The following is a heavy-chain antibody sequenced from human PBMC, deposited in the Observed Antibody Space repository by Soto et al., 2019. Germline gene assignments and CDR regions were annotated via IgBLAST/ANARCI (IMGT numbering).Heavy chain of an antibody. V-gene: IGHV4-39*01. CDR3: ARYRNWKVDY. D-gene: IGHD1-1*01. CDR2: AYYSEST. Sequence: PSETLSLTCTVSGGSIRSSTYQWGWIRQPPGRGLGWIGSAYYSESTYYNPSLKSRVAVSVDTSKNQFSLKVTSVTAADTAVYYCARYRNWKVDYWGQGTLVTVSS. CDR1: GGSIRSSTYQ. J-gene: IGHJ4*02.